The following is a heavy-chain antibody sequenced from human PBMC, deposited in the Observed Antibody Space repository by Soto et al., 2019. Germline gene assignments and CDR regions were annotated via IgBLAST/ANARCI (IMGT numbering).Heavy chain of an antibody. Sequence: EVQLEESGGALVQPGRSLRLSCAASGFTFDDYAMYWVRQVLGKGLEWVSSISWNSGNIGYADSVKGRFTTSRDNAETSLYLQMNSLRPKDTALYYCVRSKGGYSYGTPFDYWGQGTLVTVSS. CDR3: VRSKGGYSYGTPFDY. D-gene: IGHD5-18*01. V-gene: IGHV3-9*01. CDR2: ISWNSGNI. J-gene: IGHJ4*02. CDR1: GFTFDDYA.